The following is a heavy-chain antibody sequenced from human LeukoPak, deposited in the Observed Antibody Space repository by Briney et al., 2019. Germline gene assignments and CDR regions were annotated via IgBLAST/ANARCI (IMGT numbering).Heavy chain of an antibody. V-gene: IGHV4-59*08. CDR1: NDSIRNYY. Sequence: SETLSLTCSVSNDSIRNYYWSWIRQPPGKALEWIGYIFYAGSTTYNPSLKSRVTISIDTSKNQFSLKLNSVTAADTAVYYCASGERGYSYGPLDYWGQGILVTVSS. CDR2: IFYAGST. D-gene: IGHD5-18*01. J-gene: IGHJ4*02. CDR3: ASGERGYSYGPLDY.